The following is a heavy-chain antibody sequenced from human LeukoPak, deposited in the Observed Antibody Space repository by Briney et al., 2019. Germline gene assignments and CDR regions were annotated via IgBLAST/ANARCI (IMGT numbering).Heavy chain of an antibody. CDR3: ARSRNYYGSGSYYPYYFDY. Sequence: GGSLRLSCAASGFTFSSYSMNWVRQAPGNGLEWVSSISSSSSYIYYADSVKGRFTISRDNAKNSLYLQMNSLRAEDTAVYYCARSRNYYGSGSYYPYYFDYWGQGTLVTVSS. J-gene: IGHJ4*02. CDR1: GFTFSSYS. V-gene: IGHV3-21*01. D-gene: IGHD3-10*01. CDR2: ISSSSSYI.